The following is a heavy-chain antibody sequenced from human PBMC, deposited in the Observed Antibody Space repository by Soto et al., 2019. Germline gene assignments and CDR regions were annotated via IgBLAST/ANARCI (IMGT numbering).Heavy chain of an antibody. J-gene: IGHJ6*02. Sequence: NPSETLSLTCTVSGGSISSYYWSWIRQPPGKGLEWIGYIYYSGSTNYNPSLKSRVTISVDTSKNQFSLKLSSVTAADTAVYYCARALPDPCSTSCYTADYYYYYGMDVWGQGTTVTVSS. CDR2: IYYSGST. CDR3: ARALPDPCSTSCYTADYYYYYGMDV. CDR1: GGSISSYY. D-gene: IGHD2-2*02. V-gene: IGHV4-59*01.